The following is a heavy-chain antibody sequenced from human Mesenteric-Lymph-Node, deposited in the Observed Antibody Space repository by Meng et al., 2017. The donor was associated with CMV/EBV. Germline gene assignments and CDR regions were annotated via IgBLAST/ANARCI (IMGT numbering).Heavy chain of an antibody. Sequence: GSLRLSCTVSGGSISSYYWSWIRQPPGKGLEWIGYIYYSGSTNYNPSLKSRVTISVDTSKNQFSLKLSSVTAADTAVYYCARGGLDFDYWGQGTLVTVSS. J-gene: IGHJ4*02. V-gene: IGHV4-59*01. CDR1: GGSISSYY. CDR2: IYYSGST. CDR3: ARGGLDFDY.